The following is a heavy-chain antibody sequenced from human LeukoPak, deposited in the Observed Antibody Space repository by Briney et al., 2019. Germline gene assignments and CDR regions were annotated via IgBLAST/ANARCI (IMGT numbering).Heavy chain of an antibody. D-gene: IGHD2-15*01. Sequence: GGPLRLSCAASGFTFANYWMSWVRQAPGKGLEWVANIRQDGSEKFYVDSVKGRFTISRDNDKSSLYLQMNSLRGEDTAVYFCAGVGGYWDLRLWGQVATVSFS. CDR1: GFTFANYW. J-gene: IGHJ6*02. CDR2: IRQDGSEK. CDR3: AGVGGYWDLRL. V-gene: IGHV3-7*01.